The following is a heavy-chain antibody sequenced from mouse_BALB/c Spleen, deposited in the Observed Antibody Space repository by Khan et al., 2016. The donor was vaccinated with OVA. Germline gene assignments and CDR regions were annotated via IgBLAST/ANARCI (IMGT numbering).Heavy chain of an antibody. CDR3: ARIDGSDFDY. CDR1: GYSFTGYF. V-gene: IGHV1-20*02. Sequence: VQLKESGPELVKPGASVKISCKASGYSFTGYFMHWVMQSHGKSLEWIGRINPHFGETFYNQTFVDKATLTVDESSSTAHLELRSLASEDSAVYYWARIDGSDFDYWGQGTTLTVSS. CDR2: INPHFGET. D-gene: IGHD1-1*01. J-gene: IGHJ2*01.